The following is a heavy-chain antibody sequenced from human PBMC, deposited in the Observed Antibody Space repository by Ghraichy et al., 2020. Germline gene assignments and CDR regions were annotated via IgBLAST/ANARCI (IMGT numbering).Heavy chain of an antibody. D-gene: IGHD4-17*01. CDR1: GFTFTGYG. V-gene: IGHV3-30*02. CDR3: AKDHDYGDYAVDY. CDR2: IPYDGSNK. Sequence: GGSLRLSCAASGFTFTGYGIHWVRQAPSKGLEWVAFIPYDGSNKYYADSVKGRFTISRDNSKNTVYLQMNSLRAEDTAVYYCAKDHDYGDYAVDYWGQGTLVTVSS. J-gene: IGHJ4*02.